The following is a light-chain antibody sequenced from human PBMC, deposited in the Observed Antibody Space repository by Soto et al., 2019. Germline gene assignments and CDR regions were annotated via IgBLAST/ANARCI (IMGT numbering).Light chain of an antibody. Sequence: QSVLTQPASVSGSPGQSITNSCTGTSSDVGGYNYVSWYQQHPGKAPKLMIYEVTNRPSGVSTRFSGSKSGNTASLTISGLQAEDEADYYCSSYASSSRYVFGTGTKVTVL. V-gene: IGLV2-14*01. CDR1: SSDVGGYNY. CDR3: SSYASSSRYV. CDR2: EVT. J-gene: IGLJ1*01.